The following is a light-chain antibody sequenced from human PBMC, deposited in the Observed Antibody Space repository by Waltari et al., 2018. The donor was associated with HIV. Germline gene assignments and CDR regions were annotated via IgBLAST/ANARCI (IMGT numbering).Light chain of an antibody. J-gene: IGLJ3*02. Sequence: QTALTPPASVSGSPGQSITISCTGTSSDVGAYNLFSWYQQHPGKAPRLIIYDVSERPAGVSNRFTGSKSGNTASLTISGLQAEDEADYYCCSYVSEIVPCVFGGGTKLTVL. CDR3: CSYVSEIVPCV. CDR1: SSDVGAYNL. V-gene: IGLV2-23*02. CDR2: DVS.